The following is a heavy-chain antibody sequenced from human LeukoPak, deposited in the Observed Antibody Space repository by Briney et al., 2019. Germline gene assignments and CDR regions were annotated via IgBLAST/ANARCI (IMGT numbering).Heavy chain of an antibody. J-gene: IGHJ4*02. V-gene: IGHV1-2*02. CDR1: GYTFTGYY. D-gene: IGHD3-22*01. Sequence: ASVKVSCKASGYTFTGYYMHWVRQAPGQGLEWMGWINPKHCGTNYAQKFQGRVTMTRDTSISTAYMELSRLRSDDTAVYYCARGGQYVLHYDSSGYPPRGHWGQGTLVAVSS. CDR2: INPKHCGT. CDR3: ARGGQYVLHYDSSGYPPRGH.